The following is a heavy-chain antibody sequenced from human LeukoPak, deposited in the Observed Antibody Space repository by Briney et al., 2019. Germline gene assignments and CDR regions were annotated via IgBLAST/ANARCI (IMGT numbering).Heavy chain of an antibody. D-gene: IGHD1-26*01. Sequence: GGSPRLSCAASGFTFSSYWMSWVRQAPGKGLEWVANMKEDGGEIHFVDSMKGRFTISRDNAKNSLYLQMNSLRGDDTAVYYCARSGYSHSWDYWGQGTLVIVSS. CDR3: ARSGYSHSWDY. J-gene: IGHJ4*02. CDR1: GFTFSSYW. V-gene: IGHV3-7*03. CDR2: MKEDGGEI.